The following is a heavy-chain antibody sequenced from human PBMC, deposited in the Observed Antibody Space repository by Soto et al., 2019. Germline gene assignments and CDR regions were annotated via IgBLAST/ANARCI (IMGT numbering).Heavy chain of an antibody. CDR1: GFTVSSNY. Sequence: GGSLRLSCAASGFTVSSNYMSWVRQAPGKGLEWVSVIYSGGRTYYADSVKGRFTISRDNSKNTLYLQMNSLRAEDRAVYYCARGYSSSWLLDYWGQGTLVTVSS. J-gene: IGHJ4*02. CDR2: IYSGGRT. D-gene: IGHD6-13*01. V-gene: IGHV3-53*01. CDR3: ARGYSSSWLLDY.